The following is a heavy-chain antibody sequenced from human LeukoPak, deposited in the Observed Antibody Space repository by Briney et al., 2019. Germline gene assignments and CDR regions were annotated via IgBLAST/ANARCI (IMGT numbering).Heavy chain of an antibody. Sequence: PSETLSLTCTVSGGSISSGDYYWSWIRQPPGKGLEWIGYIYYSGSTYYNPSLKSRVTISVDTSKNQFSLKLSSVTAADTAVYYCARNQPYDFWSGYYNNWFDPWGQGTLVTVSS. D-gene: IGHD3-3*01. CDR2: IYYSGST. V-gene: IGHV4-30-4*02. CDR1: GGSISSGDYY. CDR3: ARNQPYDFWSGYYNNWFDP. J-gene: IGHJ5*02.